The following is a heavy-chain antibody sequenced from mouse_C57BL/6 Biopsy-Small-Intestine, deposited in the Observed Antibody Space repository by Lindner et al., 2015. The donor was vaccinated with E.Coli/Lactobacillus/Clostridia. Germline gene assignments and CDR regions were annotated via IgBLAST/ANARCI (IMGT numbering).Heavy chain of an antibody. J-gene: IGHJ1*01. Sequence: KVSCKTSGYTFTDYYIQWVRQAPGQGLEWVGWLNPESGGTNYAQKFQGRVTMARDTSMSVVYMELTNLRNDDTAVYYCARDRFRGYYGMDVWGRGTTVTVSS. CDR1: GYTFTDYY. D-gene: IGHD2-1*01. CDR3: ARDRFRGYYGMDV. CDR2: LNPESGGT. V-gene: IGHV1-84*02.